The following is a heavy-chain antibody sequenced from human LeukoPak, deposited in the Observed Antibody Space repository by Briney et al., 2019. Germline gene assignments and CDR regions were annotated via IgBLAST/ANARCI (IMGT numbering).Heavy chain of an antibody. CDR1: GEPFTGYY. CDR2: IHHSGST. J-gene: IGHJ4*02. CDR3: ARARLGRCTNGICRYFGY. D-gene: IGHD2-8*01. Sequence: SAPLFLTCAVYGEPFTGYYWSWIRQSPEGGLEWLGEIHHSGSTNYIQSLKSPVTLSVDASRNEVYLKVDSVTAADTAVYFCARARLGRCTNGICRYFGYWGQGSLVTVSS. V-gene: IGHV4-34*01.